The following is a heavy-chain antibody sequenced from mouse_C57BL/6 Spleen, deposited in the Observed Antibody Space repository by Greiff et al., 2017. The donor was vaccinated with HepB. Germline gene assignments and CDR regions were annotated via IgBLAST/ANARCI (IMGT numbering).Heavy chain of an antibody. J-gene: IGHJ1*03. CDR3: AGTVVARGYFDV. CDR1: GYTFTDYY. CDR2: INPYNGGT. Sequence: VQLKESGPVLVKPGASVKMSCKASGYTFTDYYMNWVKQSHGKSLEWIGVINPYNGGTSYNQKFKGKATLTVDKSSSTAYMELNSLTSEDSAVYYCAGTVVARGYFDVWGTGTTVTVSS. V-gene: IGHV1-19*01. D-gene: IGHD1-1*01.